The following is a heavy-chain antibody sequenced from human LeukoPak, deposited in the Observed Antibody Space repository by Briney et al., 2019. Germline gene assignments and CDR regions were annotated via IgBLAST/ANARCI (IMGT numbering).Heavy chain of an antibody. Sequence: GGSLRLSCAASGFTFSNYAMIWVRQAPGKGLEWVSGISVSGANTYYADSVKGRFTISRDNSKNTLYLQMNSLRAEDTAVYYCAKFPSYYDSSGYYYEDFDYWGQGTLVTVSS. J-gene: IGHJ4*02. CDR2: ISVSGANT. V-gene: IGHV3-23*01. CDR1: GFTFSNYA. CDR3: AKFPSYYDSSGYYYEDFDY. D-gene: IGHD3-22*01.